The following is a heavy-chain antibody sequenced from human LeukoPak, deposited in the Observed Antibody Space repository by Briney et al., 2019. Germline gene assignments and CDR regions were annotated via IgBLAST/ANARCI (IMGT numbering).Heavy chain of an antibody. CDR2: IYGTGST. CDR3: AREGCSSTNCYPPFDS. D-gene: IGHD2-2*01. V-gene: IGHV4-61*02. CDR1: GDSISSGSYY. J-gene: IGHJ4*02. Sequence: SETLSLTCTVSGDSISSGSYYWSWIRQPAGKGLEWIGRIYGTGSTNYNPSLRSRVTISVDTSKNQFSLKLSSVTAADTAVYYCAREGCSSTNCYPPFDSWGQGTLVTVSP.